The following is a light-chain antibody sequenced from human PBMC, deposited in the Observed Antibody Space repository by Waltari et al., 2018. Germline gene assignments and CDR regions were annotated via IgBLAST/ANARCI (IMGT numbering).Light chain of an antibody. V-gene: IGKV1-5*01. CDR2: DAS. CDR1: HYILML. CDR3: QHYQNFSRA. Sequence: IQVTQSPSTLSASVGASGTITCRDSHYILMLLAWYQQKPVRAPKPLIYDASQLETGVPPRFSGSESGKDFTLTITSLQPDDVATYYCQHYQNFSRAFGQGTKVEI. J-gene: IGKJ1*01.